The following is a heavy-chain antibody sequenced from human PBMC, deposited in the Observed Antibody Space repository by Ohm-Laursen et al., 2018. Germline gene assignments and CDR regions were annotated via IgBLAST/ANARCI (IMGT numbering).Heavy chain of an antibody. Sequence: TQTLTLTGTFSGFSLSTSGMCVSWIRQPPGKALEWLARVDWDDDKYYSTSLKTRLTISKDTSKNQVVLTMTNMDPVDTATYYCAVTDTPRGGGMDVWGQGTTVTVSS. CDR2: VDWDDDK. CDR1: GFSLSTSGMC. V-gene: IGHV2-70*11. J-gene: IGHJ6*02. CDR3: AVTDTPRGGGMDV. D-gene: IGHD2-15*01.